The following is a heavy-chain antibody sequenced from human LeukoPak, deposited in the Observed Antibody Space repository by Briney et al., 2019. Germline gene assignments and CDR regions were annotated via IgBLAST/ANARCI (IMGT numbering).Heavy chain of an antibody. V-gene: IGHV1-69*13. Sequence: GASVTVSCTASGGTFSSYAISWVRQAPGQGLEWMGGIIPIFGTANYAQKFQGRVTITADESTSTAYMELSSLRSEDTAVYYCASALIYDYVWGSYRYFDYWGQGTLVTVSS. J-gene: IGHJ4*02. D-gene: IGHD3-16*02. CDR2: IIPIFGTA. CDR1: GGTFSSYA. CDR3: ASALIYDYVWGSYRYFDY.